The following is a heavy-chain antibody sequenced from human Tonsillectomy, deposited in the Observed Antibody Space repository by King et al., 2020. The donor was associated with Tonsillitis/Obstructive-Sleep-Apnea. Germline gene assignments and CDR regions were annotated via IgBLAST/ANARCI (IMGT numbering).Heavy chain of an antibody. CDR3: AKIGDCSSTSCPDY. D-gene: IGHD2-2*01. CDR2: ISYDGSNK. Sequence: VQLVESGGGVVQPGRSLRLSCAASGFTFSSYGMHWVRQAPGKGLEWVAVISYDGSNKYYADSVKGRFTISRDNSKNTLYLQMNSLRAEDTAVYYCAKIGDCSSTSCPDYWGQGTLVTVSS. V-gene: IGHV3-30*18. CDR1: GFTFSSYG. J-gene: IGHJ4*02.